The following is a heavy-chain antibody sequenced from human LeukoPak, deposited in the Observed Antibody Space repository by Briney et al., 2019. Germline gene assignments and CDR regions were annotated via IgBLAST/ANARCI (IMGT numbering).Heavy chain of an antibody. CDR2: IIPIFGTA. J-gene: IGHJ6*02. CDR1: GGTFISYA. Sequence: GASVKVSCKASGGTFISYAISWVRQAPGQGLEWMGGIIPIFGTANYAQKFQGRVTITADESTSTAYMELSSLRAEDTAVYYCASQGRPDYGAEGYYGMDVWGQGTTVTVSS. D-gene: IGHD4-17*01. CDR3: ASQGRPDYGAEGYYGMDV. V-gene: IGHV1-69*13.